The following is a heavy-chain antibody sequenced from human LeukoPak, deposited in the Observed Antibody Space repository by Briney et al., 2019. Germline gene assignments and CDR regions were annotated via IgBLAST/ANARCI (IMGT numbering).Heavy chain of an antibody. CDR3: ARVMTTPTTWVFDV. CDR2: IYHGGST. J-gene: IGHJ3*01. Sequence: SETLSLTCTVSGLSISRGYHWGWIRQPPGKGLEWIGSIYHGGSTYYNPSLKSRVTISVDTPKNQFSLKLSSVTAADTAIYYCARVMTTPTTWVFDVWGQGTMVTVFS. V-gene: IGHV4-38-2*02. D-gene: IGHD4-17*01. CDR1: GLSISRGYH.